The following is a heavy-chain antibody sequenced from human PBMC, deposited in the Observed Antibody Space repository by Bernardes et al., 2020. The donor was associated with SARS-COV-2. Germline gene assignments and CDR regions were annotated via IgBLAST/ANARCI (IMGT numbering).Heavy chain of an antibody. CDR2: IHNSGNT. V-gene: IGHV4-59*01. CDR1: GASISSYH. CDR3: ARWYDDSVYSWLDP. J-gene: IGHJ5*02. D-gene: IGHD3-22*01. Sequence: ETLSLTCTVSGASISSYHWGWIRQSPGKGLEWIGHIHNSGNTNYNPSLESRVTLSIDTSNNQLSLKLSTVAAADTAVYYCARWYDDSVYSWLDPWGQGTLVTVSS.